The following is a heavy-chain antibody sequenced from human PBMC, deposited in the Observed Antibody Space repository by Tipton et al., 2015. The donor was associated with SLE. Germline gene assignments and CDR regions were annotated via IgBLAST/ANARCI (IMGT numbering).Heavy chain of an antibody. Sequence: GLVKPSETLSLTCAVYGGSFSGYYWSWIRQPPGKGLEWIGEINHSGSTNYNPSLKSRVTISVDTSKNQFSLKLSSVTAADTAVYYCARRGGGDNWFDPWGQGTLVTVSS. CDR3: ARRGGGDNWFDP. CDR1: GGSFSGYY. J-gene: IGHJ5*02. V-gene: IGHV4-34*01. CDR2: INHSGST. D-gene: IGHD6-25*01.